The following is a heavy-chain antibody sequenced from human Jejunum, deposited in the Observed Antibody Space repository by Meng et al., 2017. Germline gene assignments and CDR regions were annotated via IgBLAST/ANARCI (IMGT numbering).Heavy chain of an antibody. CDR1: GGSISDYY. V-gene: IGHV4-34*01. D-gene: IGHD4-11*01. CDR2: INDSGST. Sequence: QVKLQQWGAGLLKPSETLSLTCAVHGGSISDYYWTWIRQPPGKGLEWIGEINDSGSTNYNPSLKSRVTISVGTSKSQFYLRVSSVTAADTAVYYCARGNEYSNYGADFWGQGTLVTVSS. CDR3: ARGNEYSNYGADF. J-gene: IGHJ4*02.